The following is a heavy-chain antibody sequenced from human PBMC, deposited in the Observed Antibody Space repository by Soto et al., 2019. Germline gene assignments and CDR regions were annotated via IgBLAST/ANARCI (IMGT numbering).Heavy chain of an antibody. D-gene: IGHD3-22*01. CDR2: IHAGNGNT. Sequence: QIQLMQSGAEVKKPGASVKVSCKASGYTFTSYGIHWVRQAPGQRLEWTGWIHAGNGNTKYSEKIQGRVTITRDTSASTAYLELSSLRSEDTAVYYCARDPNDSSAYYHHYYYGMDVWGQGTTVTVSS. V-gene: IGHV1-3*01. CDR1: GYTFTSYG. J-gene: IGHJ6*02. CDR3: ARDPNDSSAYYHHYYYGMDV.